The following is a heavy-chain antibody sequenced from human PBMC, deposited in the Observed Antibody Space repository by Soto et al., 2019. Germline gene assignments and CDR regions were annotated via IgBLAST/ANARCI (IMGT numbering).Heavy chain of an antibody. Sequence: PGGSLRLSCAASGFTFSDYYMSWIRQAPGKGLEWVSYISSSGSTIYYADSVKGRFTISRDNAKNSLYLQMNSLRAEDTAVYYCARAPGYSSSWYIFNWGQGTLVTVSS. J-gene: IGHJ4*02. D-gene: IGHD6-13*01. V-gene: IGHV3-11*01. CDR2: ISSSGSTI. CDR3: ARAPGYSSSWYIFN. CDR1: GFTFSDYY.